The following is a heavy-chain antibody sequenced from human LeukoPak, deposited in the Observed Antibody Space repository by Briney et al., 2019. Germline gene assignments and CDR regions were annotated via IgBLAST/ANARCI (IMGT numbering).Heavy chain of an antibody. J-gene: IGHJ4*02. CDR3: ARVLADSSGWYHFDY. Sequence: SETLSLTCTVSGGSISSYYWSWIRQPPGKGLEWIGYIYNSGSTNYNPSLKSRVTISVDTSKNQFSLNLNSVTAADTAVYYCARVLADSSGWYHFDYWGQGTLVTVSS. CDR2: IYNSGST. CDR1: GGSISSYY. D-gene: IGHD6-19*01. V-gene: IGHV4-59*01.